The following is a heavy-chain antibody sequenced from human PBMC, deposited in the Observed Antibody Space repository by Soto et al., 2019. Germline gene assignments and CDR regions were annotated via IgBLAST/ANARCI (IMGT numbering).Heavy chain of an antibody. D-gene: IGHD4-17*01. CDR3: ARDPLGPLTTVNV. Sequence: GGSLRLSCAVSGFTVSSNYMSWVRQAPGKGLEWVSVIYRGGDTFYADSVKGRFTISRDNSNNTLYLQMNSLRAEDTAVYYCARDPLGPLTTVNVWGQGTLVTVSS. CDR1: GFTVSSNY. J-gene: IGHJ4*02. CDR2: IYRGGDT. V-gene: IGHV3-66*01.